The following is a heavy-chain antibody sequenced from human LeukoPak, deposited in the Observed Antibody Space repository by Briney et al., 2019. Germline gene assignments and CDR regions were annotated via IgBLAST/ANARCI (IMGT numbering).Heavy chain of an antibody. J-gene: IGHJ4*02. CDR3: ARHWAYSSGWYYFDY. V-gene: IGHV4-30-2*01. CDR1: GGSINSGGYY. Sequence: SQTLSLTCTVSGGSINSGGYYWSWIRQPPGKGLEWIAYIYHSGSTYYNPSLKSRVTISVDRSKNQFSLKLSSVTAADTAVYYCARHWAYSSGWYYFDYWGQGTLVTVSS. D-gene: IGHD6-19*01. CDR2: IYHSGST.